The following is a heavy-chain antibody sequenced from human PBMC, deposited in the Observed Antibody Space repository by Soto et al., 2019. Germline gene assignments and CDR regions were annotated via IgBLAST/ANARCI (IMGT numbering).Heavy chain of an antibody. V-gene: IGHV4-59*08. Sequence: QVQLQESGPGLVKPSETLSLTCTVSGGSIDGRNCAWIRQPPGKGLEWLGYVYYDGGSSYNPSVKSRLTLSMDTSKGQFSLQLRYVTAADTAVYYCVRQGIGNLHGLVDVWGRGTTVTVSS. D-gene: IGHD3-10*01. CDR2: VYYDGGS. CDR3: VRQGIGNLHGLVDV. CDR1: GGSIDGRN. J-gene: IGHJ6*02.